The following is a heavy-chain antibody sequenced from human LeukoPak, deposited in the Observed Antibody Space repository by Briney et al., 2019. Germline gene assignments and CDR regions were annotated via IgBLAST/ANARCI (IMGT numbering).Heavy chain of an antibody. CDR3: ARVRAGLQAFDT. CDR1: GFKFNTHN. D-gene: IGHD4-11*01. J-gene: IGHJ5*02. CDR2: ISSGSKYI. V-gene: IGHV3-21*01. Sequence: PGGSLRLSCAVSGFKFNTHNLNWVRQAPGKGLEWVSSISSGSKYILYAYSVKGRFTVSRDNAKNSLYLQMNSLRAEDTAVYYCARVRAGLQAFDTWGQGTLVTVSS.